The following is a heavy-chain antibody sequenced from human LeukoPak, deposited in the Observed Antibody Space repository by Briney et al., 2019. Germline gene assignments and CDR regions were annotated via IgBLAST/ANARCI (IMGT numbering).Heavy chain of an antibody. D-gene: IGHD1-7*01. J-gene: IGHJ6*02. V-gene: IGHV3-33*05. CDR1: GFTFSSYG. Sequence: AGGSLRLSCAASGFTFSSYGMHWVRQAPGKGLEWVAVISYDGNNKHYVDSVKGRFTISRDNSQNTLYLQMNSLRADDTAVYYCAKVRGGTGTTFFYYYGMDVWGQGTTVTVSS. CDR2: ISYDGNNK. CDR3: AKVRGGTGTTFFYYYGMDV.